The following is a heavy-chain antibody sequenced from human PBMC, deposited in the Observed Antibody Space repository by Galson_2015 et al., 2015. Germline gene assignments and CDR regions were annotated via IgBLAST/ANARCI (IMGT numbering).Heavy chain of an antibody. CDR3: ARGDIKRGKMVVDY. J-gene: IGHJ4*02. CDR1: GLTVSSNY. CDR2: IYSSGST. D-gene: IGHD3-10*01. V-gene: IGHV3-53*01. Sequence: SLRLSCAASGLTVSSNYMCWVRQAPGKGLEWVSVIYSSGSTYYADSVKGRFTISRDNSKNTLYLQMNSLRAGGTAVYSCARGDIKRGKMVVDYWGQGALVTVSS.